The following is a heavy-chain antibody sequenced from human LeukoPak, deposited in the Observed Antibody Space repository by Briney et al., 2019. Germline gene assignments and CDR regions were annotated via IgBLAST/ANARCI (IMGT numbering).Heavy chain of an antibody. CDR1: GFTFSSYA. D-gene: IGHD3-9*01. Sequence: GGSLRLSCSASGFTFSSYAMHWVRQAPGKGLEYVSAISSNGGSTYYADSVKGRFTISRDNSKNTLYLQMSSLRAEDTAVYYCVKVPLDDILTGDSVYFDYWGQGTLVTVSS. CDR2: ISSNGGST. J-gene: IGHJ4*02. CDR3: VKVPLDDILTGDSVYFDY. V-gene: IGHV3-64D*06.